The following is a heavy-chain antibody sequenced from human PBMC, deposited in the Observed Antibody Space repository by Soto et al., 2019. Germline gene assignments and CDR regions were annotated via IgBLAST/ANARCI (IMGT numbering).Heavy chain of an antibody. V-gene: IGHV4-34*01. CDR2: INHSGST. Sequence: SETLSLTCAVYGGSFSGYYWSWIRQPPGKGLEWIGEINHSGSTNYNPSLKSRVTISVDTSKNQFSLKLSSVTAADTAVYYCARGRVGELLNYWGQGTLVTVSS. CDR3: ARGRVGELLNY. CDR1: GGSFSGYY. J-gene: IGHJ4*02. D-gene: IGHD3-10*01.